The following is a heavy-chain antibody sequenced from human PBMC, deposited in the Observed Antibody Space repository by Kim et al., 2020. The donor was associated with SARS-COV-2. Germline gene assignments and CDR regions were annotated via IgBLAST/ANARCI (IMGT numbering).Heavy chain of an antibody. J-gene: IGHJ6*02. V-gene: IGHV3-30*01. D-gene: IGHD3-10*01. Sequence: GRFTISRDNSKNTLYLQMNSLRAEHTAVYYCARAITMVRGVIISHYGMDVWGQGTTVTVSS. CDR3: ARAITMVRGVIISHYGMDV.